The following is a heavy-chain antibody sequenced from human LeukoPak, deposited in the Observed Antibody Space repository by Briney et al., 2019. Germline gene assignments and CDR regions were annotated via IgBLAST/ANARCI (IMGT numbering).Heavy chain of an antibody. J-gene: IGHJ6*02. D-gene: IGHD4-17*01. CDR3: ARGPHDYGDYYYGMDV. V-gene: IGHV3-30-3*01. CDR2: ISYDGSNK. Sequence: GGSLRLSCAASGFTFSSYAMPWVRQAPGKGLEWVAVISYDGSNKYYADSVKGRFTISRDNSKNTLYLQMNSLRAEDTAVYYCARGPHDYGDYYYGMDVWGQGTTVTVSS. CDR1: GFTFSSYA.